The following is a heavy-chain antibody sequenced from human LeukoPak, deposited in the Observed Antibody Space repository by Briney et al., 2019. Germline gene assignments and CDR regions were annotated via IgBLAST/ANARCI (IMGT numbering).Heavy chain of an antibody. V-gene: IGHV4-39*01. Sequence: PSETLSLTCTVSGDSTRSSSYYWGWIRQPPGKGLEWIGSLYYSGSTYYNPSLKSRVTISVDTSKNQCSLKLSSVTAADTAVYYCARGVRDYGMDVWGQGPRSPSP. CDR2: LYYSGST. CDR3: ARGVRDYGMDV. CDR1: GDSTRSSSYY. J-gene: IGHJ6*02.